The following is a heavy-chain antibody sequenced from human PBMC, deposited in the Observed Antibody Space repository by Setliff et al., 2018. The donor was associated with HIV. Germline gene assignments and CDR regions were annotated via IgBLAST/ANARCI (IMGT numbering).Heavy chain of an antibody. CDR2: IKQDGSKA. Sequence: GGSLRLSCAASGFTFSSYWMSWVRQAPGKGLEWVADIKQDGSKAYSMDSVKGRFTISRDNPKNSLYLQMTSLRAEDTAVYYCARDVYVAKYYYGSSGYSGSYYFDYWGQGTLVTVSS. J-gene: IGHJ4*02. V-gene: IGHV3-7*04. D-gene: IGHD3-22*01. CDR1: GFTFSSYW. CDR3: ARDVYVAKYYYGSSGYSGSYYFDY.